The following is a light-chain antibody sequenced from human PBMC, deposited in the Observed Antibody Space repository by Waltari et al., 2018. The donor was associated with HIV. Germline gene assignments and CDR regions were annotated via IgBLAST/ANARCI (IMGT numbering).Light chain of an antibody. CDR3: QVWDSGAVI. J-gene: IGLJ2*01. V-gene: IGLV3-9*01. Sequence: YEVTQARSVSVTLGQTAKITCGGNYIGTKSVHWYQQRPGQAPSLVIFADSGRPSGVPGRFSGSSSGNLANLSINRVQSGDEADYYCQVWDSGAVIFGGGTKLTV. CDR1: YIGTKS. CDR2: ADS.